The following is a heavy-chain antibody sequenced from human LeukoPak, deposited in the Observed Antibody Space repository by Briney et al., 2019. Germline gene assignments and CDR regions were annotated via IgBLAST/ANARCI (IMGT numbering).Heavy chain of an antibody. J-gene: IGHJ4*02. CDR3: ARIAVTGRYYFDY. D-gene: IGHD6-19*01. CDR2: IDWDDDK. Sequence: SGPTLVNPTQTLTLTCTFSGFLLSTSGMCVSWIRQPPGKALEWLARIDWDDDKYYSTSLKTRLTISKDTSKNQVVLTMTNMDPVDTATYYYARIAVTGRYYFDYWGQGTLVTVSS. V-gene: IGHV2-70*11. CDR1: GFLLSTSGMC.